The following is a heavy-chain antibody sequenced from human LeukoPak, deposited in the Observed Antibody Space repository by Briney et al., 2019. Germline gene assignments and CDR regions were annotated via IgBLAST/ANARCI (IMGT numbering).Heavy chain of an antibody. CDR3: AKTFYSSGYPIDY. V-gene: IGHV3-11*06. J-gene: IGHJ4*02. Sequence: GGSLRLSCAASGFTFSDYYMSWIRQAPGKGLEWVSYISSSSSYTNYADSVKGRFTISRDNAKNSLYLQMNSLRAEDTAVYYCAKTFYSSGYPIDYWGQGTLVTVSS. CDR1: GFTFSDYY. CDR2: ISSSSSYT. D-gene: IGHD3-22*01.